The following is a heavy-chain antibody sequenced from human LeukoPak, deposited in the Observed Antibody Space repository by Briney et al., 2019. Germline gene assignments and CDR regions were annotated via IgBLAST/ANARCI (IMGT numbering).Heavy chain of an antibody. V-gene: IGHV3-21*01. CDR1: GFTFSSYS. Sequence: GGSLRLSCAASGFTFSSYSMNWVRQAPGKGLEWVSYISGTTTYICYADSVKGRFTISRDNAKNSLYLQMNSLGAEDTAVYFCARYGSGWYFDSWGQGTLVTVSS. CDR3: ARYGSGWYFDS. CDR2: ISGTTTYI. J-gene: IGHJ4*02. D-gene: IGHD6-19*01.